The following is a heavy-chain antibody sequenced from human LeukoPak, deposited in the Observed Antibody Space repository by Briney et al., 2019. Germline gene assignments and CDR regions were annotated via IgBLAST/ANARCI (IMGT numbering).Heavy chain of an antibody. CDR1: GGSISSYF. V-gene: IGHV4-59*12. CDR2: IYYSGST. J-gene: IGHJ4*02. D-gene: IGHD1-26*01. CDR3: ARRVGATRSFDY. Sequence: SETLSLTCAVSGGSISSYFWSWIRQPPGKGLEWIAYIYYSGSTNYNPSLRSRVTMSVDTSKNQFSLKLSSVTAADTAVYYCARRVGATRSFDYWGQGTLVTVSS.